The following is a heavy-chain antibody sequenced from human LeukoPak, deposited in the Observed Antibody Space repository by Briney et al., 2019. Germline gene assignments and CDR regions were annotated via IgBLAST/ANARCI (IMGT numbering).Heavy chain of an antibody. CDR3: ARGGAYSSGYYYFRREGVLSYFDY. V-gene: IGHV4-39*01. CDR2: IYYSGST. CDR1: GGSISSSSYY. D-gene: IGHD3-22*01. J-gene: IGHJ4*02. Sequence: PSETLSLTCTVSGGSISSSSYYWGWIRQPPGKGLEWIGSIYYSGSTYYNPSLKSRVTISVDTSKNQFSLKLSSVTAADTAVYYCARGGAYSSGYYYFRREGVLSYFDYWGQGTLVTVSS.